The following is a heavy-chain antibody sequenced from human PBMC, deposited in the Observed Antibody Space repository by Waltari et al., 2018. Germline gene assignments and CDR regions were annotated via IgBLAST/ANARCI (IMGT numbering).Heavy chain of an antibody. CDR2: MNPESGNT. CDR3: AGHGIFGGGFDY. V-gene: IGHV1-8*03. D-gene: IGHD3-3*01. J-gene: IGHJ4*02. Sequence: QVQLVQSGAEVKKPGASVKVSCKASGYTFTSYDINWVRQATGQGLEWMGWMNPESGNTGYAQKFQGRVTITRNTSKSTAYMELSSLGSEDTAVYYCAGHGIFGGGFDYWGQGTLVTVSS. CDR1: GYTFTSYD.